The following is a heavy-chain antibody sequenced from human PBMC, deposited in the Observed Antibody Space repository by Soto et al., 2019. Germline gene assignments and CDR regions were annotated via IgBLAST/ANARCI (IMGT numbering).Heavy chain of an antibody. CDR3: ARAINYDSSGYTYYYYGMDV. CDR2: IYYSGST. V-gene: IGHV4-31*03. J-gene: IGHJ6*02. D-gene: IGHD3-22*01. CDR1: GGSISSGGYY. Sequence: SETLSLTCTVSGGSISSGGYYWSWIRQHPGKGLEWIGYIYYSGSTYYNPSLKSRVTISVDTFKNQFSLKLSSVTAADTAVYYCARAINYDSSGYTYYYYGMDVWGQGTTVTVSS.